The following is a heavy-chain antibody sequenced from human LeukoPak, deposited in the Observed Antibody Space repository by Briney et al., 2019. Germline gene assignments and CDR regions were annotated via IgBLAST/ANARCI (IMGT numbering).Heavy chain of an antibody. CDR3: ARDSYCSSTSCFYYYYYYGMDV. CDR2: INAGNGNT. J-gene: IGHJ6*02. CDR1: GYTFTSYA. D-gene: IGHD2-2*01. V-gene: IGHV1-3*01. Sequence: GASVKVSCKASGYTFTSYAMHWVRQAPGQRLEWMGWINAGNGNTKYSQKFQGRVTITGDTSASTAYMELSSLRSEDTAVYYCARDSYCSSTSCFYYYYYYGMDVWGQGTTVTVSS.